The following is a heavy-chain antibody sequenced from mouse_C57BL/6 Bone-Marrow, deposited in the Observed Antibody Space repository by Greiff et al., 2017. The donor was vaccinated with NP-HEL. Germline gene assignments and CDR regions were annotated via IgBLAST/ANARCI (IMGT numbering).Heavy chain of an antibody. V-gene: IGHV14-4*01. CDR1: GFNIKDDY. Sequence: EVQLQQSGAELVRPGASVKLSCTASGFNIKDDYMHWVKQRPEQGLEGIGWIDPENGDTEYASKFQGKATITADTSSNTAYLQLSSLTSEDTAVYYCTLIFFDYWGQGTTLTVSS. CDR3: TLIFFDY. J-gene: IGHJ2*01. CDR2: IDPENGDT.